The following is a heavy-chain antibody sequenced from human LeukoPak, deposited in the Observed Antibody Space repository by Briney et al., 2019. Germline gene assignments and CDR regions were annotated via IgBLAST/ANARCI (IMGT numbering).Heavy chain of an antibody. J-gene: IGHJ4*02. Sequence: PGGSLRLSCAASGFTFSSYAMSWVRQAPGKGLEWVSAISGSGGSTYYADSVKGRFTISRDNSKNTLYLQMNSLRAEDTAVYYCAKFNYDSSGYYYEYFDYWGQGTLVTVSS. V-gene: IGHV3-23*01. CDR1: GFTFSSYA. CDR3: AKFNYDSSGYYYEYFDY. CDR2: ISGSGGST. D-gene: IGHD3-22*01.